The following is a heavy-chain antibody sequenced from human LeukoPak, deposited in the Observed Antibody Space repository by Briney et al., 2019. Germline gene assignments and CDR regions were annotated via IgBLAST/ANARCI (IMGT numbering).Heavy chain of an antibody. D-gene: IGHD5-18*01. CDR2: ISYDGSNK. V-gene: IGHV3-30*03. CDR3: ARDPAVDTAMAHYGGYFDY. CDR1: GFTFSSYG. J-gene: IGHJ4*02. Sequence: PGGSLRLSCAASGFTFSSYGMHWVRQAPGKGLEWVAVISYDGSNKYYADSVKGRFTISRDNSKNTLYLQMNSLRAEDTAVYYCARDPAVDTAMAHYGGYFDYWGQGTLVTVSS.